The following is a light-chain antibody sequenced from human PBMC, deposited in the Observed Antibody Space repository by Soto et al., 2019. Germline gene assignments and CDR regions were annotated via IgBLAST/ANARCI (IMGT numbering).Light chain of an antibody. Sequence: EIVMTQSPATLSVSTGERATLSCRASQSVSNNLAWFQQKPGQAPGLLIYGSSTRATGIPARFSGRGSGTEFTLTISSLQSEDFAVYYCHQYNSWPLTFGGGTKVEIK. CDR1: QSVSNN. V-gene: IGKV3-15*01. J-gene: IGKJ4*01. CDR3: HQYNSWPLT. CDR2: GSS.